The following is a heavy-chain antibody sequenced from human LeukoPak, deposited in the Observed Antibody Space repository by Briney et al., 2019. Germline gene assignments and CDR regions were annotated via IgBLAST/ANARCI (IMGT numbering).Heavy chain of an antibody. V-gene: IGHV1-2*02. Sequence: ASVKVSCKASGYTFTGYYMHWVRQAPGQGLEWMGWINPNSGGTNYAQKFQGRVTMTRDTSISTAYMELSRLRSDDTAVYYCARDYGVGEPLNWFDPWGQGTLVTVSS. CDR3: ARDYGVGEPLNWFDP. J-gene: IGHJ5*02. CDR2: INPNSGGT. CDR1: GYTFTGYY. D-gene: IGHD3-10*01.